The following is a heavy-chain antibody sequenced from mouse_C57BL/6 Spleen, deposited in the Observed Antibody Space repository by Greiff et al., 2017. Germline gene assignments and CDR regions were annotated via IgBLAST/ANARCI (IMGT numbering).Heavy chain of an antibody. D-gene: IGHD1-1*01. CDR2: LYPGSGST. CDR1: GYTFTSYW. Sequence: QVQLQQPGAELVKPGASVKMSCKASGYTFTSYWITWVKQRPGQGLEWIGDLYPGSGSTNYNEKFKSKATLTVDTSSSIAYMQLSSLTSEDSAVYYCARSDYYGSPHFDYWGQGTTLTVSS. V-gene: IGHV1-55*01. J-gene: IGHJ2*01. CDR3: ARSDYYGSPHFDY.